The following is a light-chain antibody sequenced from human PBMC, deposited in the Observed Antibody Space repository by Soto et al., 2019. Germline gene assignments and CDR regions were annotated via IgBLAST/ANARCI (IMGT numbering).Light chain of an antibody. Sequence: QSALTQPASVSGFPGQSITISCTGSRSDVGGYNYVSWYQQHPAKAPKMIIYDVTSRPSGVSYRFSGSKSGNTASLTISGLQAEDEADYYCSSFTTVNTFLVFGGGTKLTVL. CDR2: DVT. CDR1: RSDVGGYNY. CDR3: SSFTTVNTFLV. J-gene: IGLJ3*02. V-gene: IGLV2-14*03.